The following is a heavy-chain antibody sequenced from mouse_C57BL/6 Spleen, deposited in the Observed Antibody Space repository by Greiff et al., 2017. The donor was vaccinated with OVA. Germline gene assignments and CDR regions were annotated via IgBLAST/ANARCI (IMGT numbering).Heavy chain of an antibody. CDR3: AREAYYSNYGGHCDY. V-gene: IGHV1-81*01. CDR2: IYPRSGNT. D-gene: IGHD2-5*01. J-gene: IGHJ2*01. Sequence: VQLQQSGAELARPGASVKLSCKASGYTFTSYGISWVKQRTGQGLEWIGEIYPRSGNTYYNEKFKGKATLTADKSSSTAYMELRILTSEDSAVYFCAREAYYSNYGGHCDYWGQGTTLTVSS. CDR1: GYTFTSYG.